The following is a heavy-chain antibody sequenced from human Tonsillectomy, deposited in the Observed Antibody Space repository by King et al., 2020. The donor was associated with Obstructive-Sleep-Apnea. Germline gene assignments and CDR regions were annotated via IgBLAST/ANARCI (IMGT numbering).Heavy chain of an antibody. CDR3: ARGGSQGYVGWLDP. V-gene: IGHV1-46*01. Sequence: VQLVESGAGVKKPGASVKVSCQASGYSFTRHYIYWVRQAPGQGLEWMGVINPSVGKSTYAQKFQDRVTMTSDTSTNTVYMELSSLRFEDTAVYYCARGGSQGYVGWLDPWGQGALVTVSS. J-gene: IGHJ5*02. CDR2: INPSVGKS. D-gene: IGHD5-12*01. CDR1: GYSFTRHY.